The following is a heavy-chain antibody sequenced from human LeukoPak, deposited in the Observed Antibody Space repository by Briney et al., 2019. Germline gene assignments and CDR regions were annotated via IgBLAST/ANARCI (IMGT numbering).Heavy chain of an antibody. V-gene: IGHV3-23*01. CDR1: SNHV. J-gene: IGHJ4*02. CDR2: ISNIGGST. Sequence: GGSLRLSCAAFSNHVMSWVRQAPGKGLEWVSSISNIGGSTYYADSVKGRFTISRDNSKNTVSLQMNSLRAEDTAVYYCTTGPNLYYFDYWGQAGLVTVSS. CDR3: TTGPNLYYFDY.